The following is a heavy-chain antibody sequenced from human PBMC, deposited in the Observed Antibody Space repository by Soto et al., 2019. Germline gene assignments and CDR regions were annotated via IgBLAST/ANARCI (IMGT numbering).Heavy chain of an antibody. J-gene: IGHJ6*02. V-gene: IGHV4-30-4*01. CDR1: GGSITSGDDY. CDR3: ARAHIAIFGVVIIKDYGLDV. Sequence: QVQLQESGPGLVKPSQTLSLTYTVSGGSITSGDDYWSWIRQPPGKGLEWIGYIYFSGSTYYNPSLKSRVTISVDTSNNQFSLKLNSVTAADTAVYYCARAHIAIFGVVIIKDYGLDVWGQGTTVTVSS. CDR2: IYFSGST. D-gene: IGHD3-3*01.